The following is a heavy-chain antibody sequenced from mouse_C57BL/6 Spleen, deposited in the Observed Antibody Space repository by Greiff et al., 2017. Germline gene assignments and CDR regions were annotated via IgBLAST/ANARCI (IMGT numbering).Heavy chain of an antibody. CDR2: ISSGGSSN. Sequence: EVQGVESGGDLVKPGGSLKLSCAASGFTFSSYGMSWVRQTPDKRLEWVATISSGGSSNYYPASVKGRFTISRDNAKNTLYLQMSSLKSEDTAMDYCARQILRFFDDWGQGTTLTVSS. CDR3: ARQILRFFDD. J-gene: IGHJ2*01. CDR1: GFTFSSYG. D-gene: IGHD1-1*01. V-gene: IGHV5-6*01.